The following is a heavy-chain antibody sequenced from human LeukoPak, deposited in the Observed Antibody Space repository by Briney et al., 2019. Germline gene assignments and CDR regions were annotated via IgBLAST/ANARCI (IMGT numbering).Heavy chain of an antibody. D-gene: IGHD3-3*01. CDR3: ARLTYYDFWSGYNYAFDI. CDR1: SGSFSGYY. CDR2: INHSGRT. J-gene: IGHJ3*02. Sequence: SETLSLTCAVYSGSFSGYYWSWIRQPPGKGLEWIGEINHSGRTTYNPSLKSRVTISVDTSKNQFSLKVTSVTAADTAVYYCARLTYYDFWSGYNYAFDIWGQGTMVTVSS. V-gene: IGHV4-34*01.